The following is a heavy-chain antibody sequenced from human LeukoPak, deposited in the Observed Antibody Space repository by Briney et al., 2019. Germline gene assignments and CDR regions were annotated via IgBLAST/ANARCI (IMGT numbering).Heavy chain of an antibody. Sequence: PGRSLRLSCAASGFTFSSYAMHWVRQAPGKGLEWVAVISYDGSNKYYADSVKGRFTISRDNSKNTLYLQMNSLRAEDTAVYYCARDRSDGSGYYGYYFDYWGQGTLVSVSS. D-gene: IGHD3-22*01. CDR1: GFTFSSYA. J-gene: IGHJ4*02. CDR3: ARDRSDGSGYYGYYFDY. V-gene: IGHV3-30-3*01. CDR2: ISYDGSNK.